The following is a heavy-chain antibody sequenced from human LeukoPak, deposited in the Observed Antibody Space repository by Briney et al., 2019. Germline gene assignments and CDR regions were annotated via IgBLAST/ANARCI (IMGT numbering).Heavy chain of an antibody. Sequence: SETLSLTCTVSSGSIRTSYCSWIRQPPGKGLEWIGYIYYSGSTNYNPSLKSRVTLSVDTSRNQFSLKLSSVTAADTAVYYCARAPNPDFFDDWGQGTLVTVSS. CDR1: SGSIRTSY. CDR3: ARAPNPDFFDD. V-gene: IGHV4-59*01. D-gene: IGHD2-8*01. J-gene: IGHJ4*02. CDR2: IYYSGST.